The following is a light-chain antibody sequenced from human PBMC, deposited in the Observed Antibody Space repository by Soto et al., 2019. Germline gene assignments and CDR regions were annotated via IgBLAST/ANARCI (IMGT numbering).Light chain of an antibody. V-gene: IGLV2-11*01. J-gene: IGLJ1*01. CDR1: SSDVGGFNY. Sequence: QSALTQPRSVSGSPGQSVTISCTGTSSDVGGFNYVSWYHQHPGTAPKLMIYDVSKRPSGVPGRFSGSKSGNTASLTISGLQAEDEADYYCCSYAGSYSYVFGTGTKVTVL. CDR3: CSYAGSYSYV. CDR2: DVS.